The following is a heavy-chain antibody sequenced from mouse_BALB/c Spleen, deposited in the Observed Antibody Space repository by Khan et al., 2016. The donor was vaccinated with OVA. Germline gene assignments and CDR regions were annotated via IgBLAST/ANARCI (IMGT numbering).Heavy chain of an antibody. V-gene: IGHV2-2*02. J-gene: IGHJ3*01. CDR3: ARRGYDYGRGALFAY. D-gene: IGHD2-4*01. CDR1: GFSLTNYS. Sequence: QVRLQQSGPGLVQPSQSLSITCTVSGFSLTNYSVHWVRQSPGKGLEWLGVIWSAGSTDYNADFIYRLTISKDNYRSQVFFKMNSLQPNDTAIYYCARRGYDYGRGALFAYWGQGTLVTVSA. CDR2: IWSAGST.